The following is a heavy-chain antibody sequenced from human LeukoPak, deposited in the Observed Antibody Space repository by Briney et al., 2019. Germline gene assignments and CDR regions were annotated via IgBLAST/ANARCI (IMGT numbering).Heavy chain of an antibody. Sequence: ASVKVSCKASGYTFTGYYMHWVRQAPGQGLEWMGWINPNSGGTNYSQKFQGRVTMTRDTSISTAYMELRRLRSDDTAVYYCARAQRYCSSTSCYPDDYYYYDYMDVWGKGTTVTVSS. D-gene: IGHD2-2*01. CDR1: GYTFTGYY. CDR3: ARAQRYCSSTSCYPDDYYYYDYMDV. CDR2: INPNSGGT. V-gene: IGHV1-2*02. J-gene: IGHJ6*03.